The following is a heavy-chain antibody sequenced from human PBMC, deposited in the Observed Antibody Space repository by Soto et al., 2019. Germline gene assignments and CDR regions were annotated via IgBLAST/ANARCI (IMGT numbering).Heavy chain of an antibody. D-gene: IGHD6-19*01. Sequence: ASVKVSCKASGYTFTSYGISWVRQAPGQGLEWMGWISAYKGNTNYAQKFQGWVTMTRDTSISTAYMELSRLRSDDTAVYYCARDSFLYSSPDSMIFDYWGQGTLVTVSS. CDR2: ISAYKGNT. CDR3: ARDSFLYSSPDSMIFDY. CDR1: GYTFTSYG. J-gene: IGHJ4*02. V-gene: IGHV1-18*01.